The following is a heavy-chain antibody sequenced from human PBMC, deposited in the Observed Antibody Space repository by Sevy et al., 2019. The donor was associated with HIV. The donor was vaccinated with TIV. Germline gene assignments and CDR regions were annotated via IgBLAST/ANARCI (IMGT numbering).Heavy chain of an antibody. CDR2: IRSKAYGGTT. Sequence: GESLKISCTASGFTFGDYAMSWFRQAPGKGLEWVGFIRSKAYGGTTEYAASVKGRFTISRDDSKSIAYLQMNSLKTEDTAVYYCTLYYYDSSGYYTPLDAFDIWGQGTMVTVSS. CDR3: TLYYYDSSGYYTPLDAFDI. J-gene: IGHJ3*02. CDR1: GFTFGDYA. D-gene: IGHD3-22*01. V-gene: IGHV3-49*03.